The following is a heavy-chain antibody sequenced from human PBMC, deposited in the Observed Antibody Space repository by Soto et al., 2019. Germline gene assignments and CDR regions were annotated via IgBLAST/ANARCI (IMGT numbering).Heavy chain of an antibody. D-gene: IGHD3-10*01. J-gene: IGHJ5*02. CDR1: GGSSSSYY. Sequence: SETLSLTCTVSGGSSSSYYWSWIRQPPGKGLEWIGYIYYSGSTNYNPSLKSRITISVDTSKNQFSLKLSSVTAADTAVYYCARGEDYYGSELLPPNWFDPWGQGTLVTVSS. CDR3: ARGEDYYGSELLPPNWFDP. V-gene: IGHV4-59*08. CDR2: IYYSGST.